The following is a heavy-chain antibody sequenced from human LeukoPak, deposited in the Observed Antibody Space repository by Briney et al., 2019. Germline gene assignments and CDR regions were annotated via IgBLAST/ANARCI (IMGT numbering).Heavy chain of an antibody. CDR2: VYYSGSN. V-gene: IGHV4-59*01. J-gene: IGHJ4*02. D-gene: IGHD1-26*01. Sequence: SETLSLTCTVSGGSINGYYWSWTRQPPGKGLEWIGYVYYSGSNSYNPSLKSRVSLSVDTSKNQFSLRLTSVTAADTAVYYCARSRSGSYSYFEDWGQGTLVTVSS. CDR3: ARSRSGSYSYFED. CDR1: GGSINGYY.